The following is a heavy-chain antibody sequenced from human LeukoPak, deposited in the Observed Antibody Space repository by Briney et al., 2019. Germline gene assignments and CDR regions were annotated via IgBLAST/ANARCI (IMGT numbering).Heavy chain of an antibody. D-gene: IGHD4-23*01. CDR3: ARTTVGIPLDY. V-gene: IGHV3-23*01. J-gene: IGHJ4*02. CDR2: ISGSASST. CDR1: GFTFNNYA. Sequence: PGGSLRLSCAASGFTFNNYAMSWVRQAPGKGLEWVSAISGSASSTYYRDSVKGRFTISRDNAKNSLYLQMNSLRAEDTAVYYCARTTVGIPLDYWGQGTLVTVSS.